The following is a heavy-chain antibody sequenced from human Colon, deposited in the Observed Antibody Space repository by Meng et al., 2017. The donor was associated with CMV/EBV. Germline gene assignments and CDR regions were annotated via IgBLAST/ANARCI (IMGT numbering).Heavy chain of an antibody. CDR2: IEEDGSET. CDR3: AREGDLVVVPGSTRSPGGNDY. J-gene: IGHJ4*02. Sequence: GGSLRLSCEVSGFTFNTYWMSWIRQAPGKGLEWVANIEEDGSETYYADSVKGRFTISRDNGHNSLYLQMNRLSADDSATYYCAREGDLVVVPGSTRSPGGNDYWGQGTLVTVSS. D-gene: IGHD2-15*01. V-gene: IGHV3-7*01. CDR1: GFTFNTYW.